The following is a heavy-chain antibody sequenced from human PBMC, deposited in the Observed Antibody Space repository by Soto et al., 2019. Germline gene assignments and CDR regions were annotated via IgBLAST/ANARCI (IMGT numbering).Heavy chain of an antibody. J-gene: IGHJ6*02. Sequence: PSQTLSLTCAISGDSVSSNSAAWNRIRQSPSRGLEWLGRTYYRSKWYNDYAVSVKSRITINPDTSKNQFSLQLNSVTPEDTAVYYCAREFSGVLGAVAGGYYYYGMDVWGQGTTVTVSS. D-gene: IGHD6-19*01. CDR3: AREFSGVLGAVAGGYYYYGMDV. V-gene: IGHV6-1*01. CDR1: GDSVSSNSAA. CDR2: TYYRSKWYN.